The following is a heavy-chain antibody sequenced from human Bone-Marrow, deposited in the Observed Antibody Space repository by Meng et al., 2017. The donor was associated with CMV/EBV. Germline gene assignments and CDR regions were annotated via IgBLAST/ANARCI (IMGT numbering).Heavy chain of an antibody. CDR2: INHSGST. Sequence: SETLSLTCAVYGGSFSGYYWSWIRQPPGKGLEWIGEINHSGSTNYNPSLKSRVTISVDTSKNQFSLKLSSVTAADTAVYYCAREMRDIVVVPGEGLYYYYGMDVWGQGTTVTVSS. V-gene: IGHV4-34*01. CDR1: GGSFSGYY. J-gene: IGHJ6*02. CDR3: AREMRDIVVVPGEGLYYYYGMDV. D-gene: IGHD2-2*01.